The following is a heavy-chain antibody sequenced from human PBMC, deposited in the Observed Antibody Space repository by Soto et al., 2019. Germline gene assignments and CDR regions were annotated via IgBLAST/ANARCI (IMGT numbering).Heavy chain of an antibody. CDR1: GYTFTSYG. CDR3: ARAGGKWEPPGYYYYYGMDV. J-gene: IGHJ6*02. CDR2: ISAYNGNT. V-gene: IGHV1-18*01. Sequence: GASVKVSCKASGYTFTSYGISWVRQAPGQGLEWMGWISAYNGNTNYAQKLQGRVTMTTDTSTSTAHMELRSLRSDDTAVYYCARAGGKWEPPGYYYYYGMDVWGQGTTVTVSS. D-gene: IGHD1-26*01.